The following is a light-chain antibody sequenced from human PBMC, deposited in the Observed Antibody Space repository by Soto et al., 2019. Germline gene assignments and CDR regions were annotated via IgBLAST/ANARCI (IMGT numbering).Light chain of an antibody. CDR3: QQANSFPLT. CDR1: QGITYW. J-gene: IGKJ5*01. CDR2: AAS. Sequence: IRMTQSPSSFSASTGDRVTITCRASQGITYWLAWYQQRPGRAPKCLIYAASILESGVPSRFSGSGSGTNFTLTISDLQPEDFATYFCQQANSFPLTFGQGTRLEIK. V-gene: IGKV1-12*01.